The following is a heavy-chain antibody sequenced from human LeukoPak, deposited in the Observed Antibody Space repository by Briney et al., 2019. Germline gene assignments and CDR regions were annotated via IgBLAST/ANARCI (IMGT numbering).Heavy chain of an antibody. Sequence: PGGSLRLSCAASGFTFSDYDMLWVGDATGKGLEWVSAIGTAGDTYYTGSVKGRFTISRENAKNSLYLQMNSLRAGDTAVYYCARVAKERVGGVYYFDYWGQGTLVTVSS. D-gene: IGHD1-1*01. J-gene: IGHJ4*02. CDR1: GFTFSDYD. CDR3: ARVAKERVGGVYYFDY. V-gene: IGHV3-13*01. CDR2: IGTAGDT.